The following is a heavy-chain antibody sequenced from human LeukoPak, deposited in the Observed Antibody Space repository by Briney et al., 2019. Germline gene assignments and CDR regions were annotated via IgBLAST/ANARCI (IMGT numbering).Heavy chain of an antibody. CDR2: IYYSGST. Sequence: SETLSLTCTVSGGSISSSSYYWGWIRQPPGKGLEWIGSIYYSGSTYYNPSLKSRVTISVDTSKNQFSLKLSSVTAADTAVYYCSRRSDLGATTNIDYWGQGTLVTISS. D-gene: IGHD1-26*01. V-gene: IGHV4-39*01. J-gene: IGHJ4*02. CDR3: SRRSDLGATTNIDY. CDR1: GGSISSSSYY.